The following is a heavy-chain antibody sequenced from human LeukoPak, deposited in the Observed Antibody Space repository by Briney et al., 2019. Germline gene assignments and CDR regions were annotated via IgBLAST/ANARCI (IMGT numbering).Heavy chain of an antibody. V-gene: IGHV3-74*01. Sequence: GGSLRLSCAASGFTFSSYWMHWLRHAPGKGLVWVSRINTGGGSTSYVDSVKGRFTTSRDNAKNTLFLQLNSLRAEDTAVYYCARGEAEPFDYWGQGTLVTVSS. CDR3: ARGEAEPFDY. CDR1: GFTFSSYW. D-gene: IGHD3-16*01. CDR2: INTGGGST. J-gene: IGHJ4*02.